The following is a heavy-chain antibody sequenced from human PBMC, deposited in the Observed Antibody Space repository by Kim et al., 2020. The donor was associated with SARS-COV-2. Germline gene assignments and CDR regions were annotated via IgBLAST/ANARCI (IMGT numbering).Heavy chain of an antibody. CDR3: ARESTVTMVRGSRGAFDI. D-gene: IGHD3-10*01. V-gene: IGHV4-30-2*01. CDR2: IYYSGST. J-gene: IGHJ3*02. CDR1: GGSISSGGYC. Sequence: SETLSLTCAVSGGSISSGGYCWSWIRQPPGKGLEWIGYIYYSGSTYSNPSLKSRVTISVDRSKNQFSLKLNSVTAADTAMYYCARESTVTMVRGSRGAFDIWGQGTMVTVSS.